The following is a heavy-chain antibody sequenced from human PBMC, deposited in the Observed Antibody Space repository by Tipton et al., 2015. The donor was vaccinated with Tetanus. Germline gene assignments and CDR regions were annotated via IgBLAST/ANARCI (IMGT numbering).Heavy chain of an antibody. CDR1: GYSFSSHD. CDR2: ISVYNGNT. J-gene: IGHJ4*02. Sequence: QLVQSGAEVKKPGASVKVSCKASGYSFSSHDIFWVRQASGQGLEWLGWISVYNGNTNYGQNVQVRVTMTTDTPTSTAYMELRSMRSDDTAVYYCARVPTNPLAVDRPTDYWGQGTLVTVSS. CDR3: ARVPTNPLAVDRPTDY. V-gene: IGHV1-18*01. D-gene: IGHD6-19*01.